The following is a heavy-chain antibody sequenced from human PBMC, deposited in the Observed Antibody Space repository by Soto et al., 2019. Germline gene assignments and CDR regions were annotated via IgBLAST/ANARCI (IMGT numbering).Heavy chain of an antibody. CDR3: ARGEIKTTVINFDY. V-gene: IGHV4-39*01. CDR1: GGSISSSSYY. J-gene: IGHJ4*02. CDR2: IYYSGST. Sequence: SETLSLTCTVSGGSISSSSYYWGWIRQPPGKGLEWIGSIYYSGSTYYNPSLKSRVTISVDTSKNQFSLKLSSVTAADTAVYYCARGEIKTTVINFDYWGQGTLVTVSS. D-gene: IGHD4-17*01.